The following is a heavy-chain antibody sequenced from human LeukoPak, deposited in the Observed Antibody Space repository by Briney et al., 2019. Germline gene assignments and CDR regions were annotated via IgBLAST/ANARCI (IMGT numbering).Heavy chain of an antibody. D-gene: IGHD5-12*01. CDR2: IYYSGST. CDR1: GGSISSYY. J-gene: IGHJ4*02. CDR3: ARFEWLRYFDY. V-gene: IGHV4-59*01. Sequence: SETLSLTCTVSGGSISSYYWSWIRQPPGKGLEWIGYIYYSGSTNYNPSLKSRVTISVDTSKNQFSLKLSSVTAADTAVYYCARFEWLRYFDYWGQGTLVTVSS.